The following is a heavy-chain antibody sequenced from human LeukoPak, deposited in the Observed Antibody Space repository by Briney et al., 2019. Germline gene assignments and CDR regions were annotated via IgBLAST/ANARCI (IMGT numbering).Heavy chain of an antibody. CDR2: IKSKTDGGTT. CDR1: GFTFSNAW. D-gene: IGHD4-17*01. CDR3: TNDYGDRSLDY. J-gene: IGHJ4*02. V-gene: IGHV3-15*01. Sequence: KTGGSLRLSCAASGFTFSNAWMSWVRQAPGKGLEWVGRIKSKTDGGTTDYAAPVKGRFTISRDDSKNTLYLQMNSLETEDTAVYYCTNDYGDRSLDYWGQGTLVTVSS.